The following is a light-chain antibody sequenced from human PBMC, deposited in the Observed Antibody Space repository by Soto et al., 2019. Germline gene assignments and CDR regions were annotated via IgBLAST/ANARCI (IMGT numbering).Light chain of an antibody. CDR3: QYYGGSTRT. V-gene: IGKV3-20*01. CDR2: GAS. CDR1: ESVAS. Sequence: EIFLTQSPGTLSLSPVEGTTLSCRASESVASLAWYQQKPGQAPRLLIYGASTRATGIPDRFSGSGSGTDFTLTISRLEPEDFAVYYCQYYGGSTRTFGRGTKV. J-gene: IGKJ1*01.